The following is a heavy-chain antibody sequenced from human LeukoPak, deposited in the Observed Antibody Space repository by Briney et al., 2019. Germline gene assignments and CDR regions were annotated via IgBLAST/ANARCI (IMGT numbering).Heavy chain of an antibody. J-gene: IGHJ3*02. CDR1: GYTFTSYG. Sequence: ASVKVSCKASGYTFTSYGISWVRQAPGQGLEWTGWISAYNGNTNYAQKLQGRVTMTTDTSTSTAYMELRSLRSDDTAVYYCARAKDSSSWYGAFDIWGQGTMVTVSS. CDR2: ISAYNGNT. CDR3: ARAKDSSSWYGAFDI. V-gene: IGHV1-18*01. D-gene: IGHD6-13*01.